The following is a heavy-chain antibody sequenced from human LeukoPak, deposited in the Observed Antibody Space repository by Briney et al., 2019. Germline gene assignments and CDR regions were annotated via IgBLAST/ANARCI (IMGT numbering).Heavy chain of an antibody. V-gene: IGHV4-30-4*01. CDR3: ASSNYYGSGRLLWLPGY. CDR1: GASVTDYY. Sequence: PSETLSLTCTVSGASVTDYYWSWIRQPPGKGLEWIGYIYYSGSTYYNPSLKSRVTISVDTSKNQFSLKLSSVTAADTAVYYCASSNYYGSGRLLWLPGYWGQGTLVTVSS. CDR2: IYYSGST. D-gene: IGHD3-10*01. J-gene: IGHJ4*02.